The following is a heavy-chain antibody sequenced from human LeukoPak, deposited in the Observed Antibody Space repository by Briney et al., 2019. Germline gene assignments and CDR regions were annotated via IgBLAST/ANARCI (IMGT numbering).Heavy chain of an antibody. J-gene: IGHJ6*02. V-gene: IGHV1-69*13. Sequence: SVKVSCKASGGTFSSYAISWVRQAPGQGLEWMGGIIPIFGTANYAQKFQGRVTIAADESTSTAYMELSSLRSEDTAVYYCARVPVPAAMQSGQYYYGMDVWGQGTTVTVSS. CDR2: IIPIFGTA. CDR1: GGTFSSYA. D-gene: IGHD2-2*01. CDR3: ARVPVPAAMQSGQYYYGMDV.